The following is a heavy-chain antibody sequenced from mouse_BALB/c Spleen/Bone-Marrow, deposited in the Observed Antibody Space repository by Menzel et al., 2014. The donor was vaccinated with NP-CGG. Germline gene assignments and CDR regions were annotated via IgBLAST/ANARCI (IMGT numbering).Heavy chain of an antibody. Sequence: QLQQSGAELVQSGASVKLSCTASGFNIKDTYMHWVTQRPEQGLEWIGRIDPANGNTKYDPKFQGKATITVDTSSNTAYLQLSSLTSEDTAVYYCARYYYGTLLDYWGQGTTLTVSS. CDR3: ARYYYGTLLDY. V-gene: IGHV14-3*02. CDR2: IDPANGNT. J-gene: IGHJ2*01. D-gene: IGHD1-1*01. CDR1: GFNIKDTY.